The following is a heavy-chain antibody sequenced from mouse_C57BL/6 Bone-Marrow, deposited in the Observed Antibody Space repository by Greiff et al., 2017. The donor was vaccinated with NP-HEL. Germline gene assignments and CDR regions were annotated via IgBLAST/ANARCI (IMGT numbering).Heavy chain of an antibody. Sequence: VKVVESGAELVRPGASVTLSCKASGYTFTDYEMHWVKQTPVHGLEWIGAIDPETGGTAYNQKFKGKAILTADKSSSTAYMELRSLTSEDSAVYYCTIFYYPFAYWGQGTLVTVSA. D-gene: IGHD2-1*01. J-gene: IGHJ3*01. CDR3: TIFYYPFAY. CDR1: GYTFTDYE. V-gene: IGHV1-15*01. CDR2: IDPETGGT.